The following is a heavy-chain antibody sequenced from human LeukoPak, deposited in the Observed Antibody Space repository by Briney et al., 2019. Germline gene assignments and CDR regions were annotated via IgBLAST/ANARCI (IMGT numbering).Heavy chain of an antibody. V-gene: IGHV1-18*01. J-gene: IGHJ4*02. CDR2: ISAYNGNT. CDR1: GYTFTSYG. CDR3: ARGGDKPYCSSTSCYIDY. Sequence: ASVKVSCKASGYTFTSYGISWVRQAPGQGLEWMGWISAYNGNTNYAQKLQGRVTMTTDTSTSTAYMELRSLGSDDTAVYYCARGGDKPYCSSTSCYIDYWGQGTLVTVSS. D-gene: IGHD2-2*02.